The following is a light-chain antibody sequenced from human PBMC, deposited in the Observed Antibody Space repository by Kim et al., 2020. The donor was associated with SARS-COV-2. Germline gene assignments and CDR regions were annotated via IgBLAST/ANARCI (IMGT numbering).Light chain of an antibody. J-gene: IGKJ1*01. V-gene: IGKV3-15*01. CDR2: HAS. CDR1: QSVSNN. Sequence: EMVMTQSPATLSVSPGERATLSCRASQSVSNNLAWYQQKLGQAPRLLIYHASTRAAGIPARFSGSGSGTEFTLTISSLQSEDFAVYYCHQYSKWPPGTFGQGTKVDIK. CDR3: HQYSKWPPGT.